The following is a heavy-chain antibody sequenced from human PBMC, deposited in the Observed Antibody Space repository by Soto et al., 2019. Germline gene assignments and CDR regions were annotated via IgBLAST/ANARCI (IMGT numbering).Heavy chain of an antibody. CDR2: ISAYNGNT. Sequence: ASVKVSCKASGYTFTSYGISWVRQAPGQGLEWMGWISAYNGNTNYAQKLQGRVTMTTDTSTSTAYMELRSLRSDDTAVYYCVIDDAARGFGELDYWGRGTLVTVSS. J-gene: IGHJ4*02. V-gene: IGHV1-18*04. CDR3: VIDDAARGFGELDY. D-gene: IGHD3-10*01. CDR1: GYTFTSYG.